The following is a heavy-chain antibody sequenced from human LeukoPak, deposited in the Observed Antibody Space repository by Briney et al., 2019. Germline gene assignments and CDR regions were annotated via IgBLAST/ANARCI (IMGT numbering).Heavy chain of an antibody. V-gene: IGHV4-4*07. D-gene: IGHD6-19*01. CDR2: IYTSGST. CDR3: ARDSPSIAVARFDP. CDR1: GGSISGYY. Sequence: SETLSLTCTVSGGSISGYYWSWIRQPAGKGLEWIGRIYTSGSTNYNPSLKSRVTMSVDTSKNQFSLKLSSVTAADTAVYYCARDSPSIAVARFDPWGQGTLVTVSS. J-gene: IGHJ5*02.